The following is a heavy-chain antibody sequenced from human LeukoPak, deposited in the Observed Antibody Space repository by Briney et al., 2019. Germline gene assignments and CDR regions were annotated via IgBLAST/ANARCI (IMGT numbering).Heavy chain of an antibody. CDR1: GFTFSHYW. CDR2: IKQDGSEK. J-gene: IGHJ4*02. Sequence: GSLRLSCAASGFTFSHYWMSWVRQAPGKGLEWVANIKQDGSEKNYVDSVKGRFTISRDNVKNSLYLQMNILRAEDTAVYYCARDLYASGSYDYWGQGTLVTVSS. CDR3: ARDLYASGSYDY. V-gene: IGHV3-7*04. D-gene: IGHD3-10*01.